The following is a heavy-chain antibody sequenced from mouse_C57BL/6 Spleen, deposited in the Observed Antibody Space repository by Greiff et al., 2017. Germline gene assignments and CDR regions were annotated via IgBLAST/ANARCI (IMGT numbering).Heavy chain of an antibody. J-gene: IGHJ4*01. D-gene: IGHD1-1*01. CDR3: ARLNYGSSLYAMDY. CDR2: IYPGSGST. CDR1: GYTFTSYW. Sequence: QVQLQQPGAELVKPGASVKMSCKASGYTFTSYWITWVKQRPGKGLEWIGDIYPGSGSTNYNEKFKSKATLTVDKSSSTAYMQLSSLTSEDSAVYYCARLNYGSSLYAMDYWGQGTSVTVSS. V-gene: IGHV1-55*01.